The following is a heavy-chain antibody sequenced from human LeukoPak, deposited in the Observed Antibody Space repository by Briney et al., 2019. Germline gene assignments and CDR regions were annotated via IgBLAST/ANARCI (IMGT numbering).Heavy chain of an antibody. D-gene: IGHD3-10*01. J-gene: IGHJ4*02. CDR2: ISGSGGST. CDR3: ANGKRSAIYGSGSYYKGNGDY. CDR1: GFTFSSYA. Sequence: GGSLRLSCAASGFTFSSYAMSWVRQAPGKGLEWVSAISGSGGSTYYADSVKGRFTISRDNSKNTLYLQMNSLRAEDTAVYYCANGKRSAIYGSGSYYKGNGDYWGQGTLVTVSS. V-gene: IGHV3-23*01.